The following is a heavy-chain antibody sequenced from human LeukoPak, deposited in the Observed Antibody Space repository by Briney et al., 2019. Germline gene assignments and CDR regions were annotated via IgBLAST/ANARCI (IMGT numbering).Heavy chain of an antibody. CDR2: ISAYNGYT. V-gene: IGHV1-18*01. J-gene: IGHJ4*02. CDR1: GYTFTNYG. CDR3: ARGSPPRRYYDTSVHYSYYFDY. Sequence: GASVKVSCKASGYTFTNYGISWVRQAPGQGLEWMGWISAYNGYTIYAQKFQGRVTMTTDTSTSTAYMELRSLRSDDTAVYYCARGSPPRRYYDTSVHYSYYFDYWGQGTLVTVSS. D-gene: IGHD3-22*01.